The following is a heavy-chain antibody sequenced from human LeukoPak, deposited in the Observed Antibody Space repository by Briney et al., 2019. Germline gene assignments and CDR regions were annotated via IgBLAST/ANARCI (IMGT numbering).Heavy chain of an antibody. Sequence: SVKVSCKASGGTFSSYAISWVRQAPGQGLEWMGGIIPIFGTANYAQKFQGRVTITADESTSTAYMELSSLRSEDTAVYYRARGAYDFWSGYRPHYYYYYMDVWGKGTTVTVSS. CDR1: GGTFSSYA. CDR3: ARGAYDFWSGYRPHYYYYYMDV. J-gene: IGHJ6*03. V-gene: IGHV1-69*01. D-gene: IGHD3-3*01. CDR2: IIPIFGTA.